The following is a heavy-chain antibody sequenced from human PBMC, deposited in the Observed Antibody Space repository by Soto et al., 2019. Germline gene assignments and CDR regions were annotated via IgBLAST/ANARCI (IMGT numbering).Heavy chain of an antibody. D-gene: IGHD3-10*01. Sequence: PSETLSLTCTVCGGSISSNWWSWVRQPPGKGLEWIGEIYHSGSTNYNPSLKSRVTISVDKSKNQFSLKLSSVTAADTAVYYCAGRVVGTMVRGLDVWGQGTTVTVSS. CDR3: AGRVVGTMVRGLDV. V-gene: IGHV4-4*02. CDR1: GGSISSNW. J-gene: IGHJ6*02. CDR2: IYHSGST.